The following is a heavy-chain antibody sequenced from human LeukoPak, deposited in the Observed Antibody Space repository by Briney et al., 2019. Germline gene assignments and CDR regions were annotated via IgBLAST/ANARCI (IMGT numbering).Heavy chain of an antibody. CDR2: IKSKTDGGTT. J-gene: IGHJ4*02. V-gene: IGHV3-15*01. D-gene: IGHD3-3*01. CDR3: TTSRASVYDFWSGYYTN. Sequence: GGSLRLSCAASGFTFSNAWMSWVRQAPGKGLEWVGRIKSKTDGGTTDYAAPVKGRFTISRDDSKNMLYLQMNSLKTEDTAVYYCTTSRASVYDFWSGYYTNWGQGTLVTVSS. CDR1: GFTFSNAW.